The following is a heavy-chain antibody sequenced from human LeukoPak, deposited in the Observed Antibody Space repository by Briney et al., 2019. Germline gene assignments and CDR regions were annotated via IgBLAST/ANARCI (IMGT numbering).Heavy chain of an antibody. CDR1: GGSFSGYY. D-gene: IGHD3-22*01. CDR2: INHSGST. Sequence: SETLFLTCAVYGGSFSGYYWSWIRQPPGKGLEWIGEINHSGSTNYNPSLKSRVTISVDTSKNQFSLKLSSVTATDTAVYYCARTRYYYDSSALDPWGQGTLVTVSS. CDR3: ARTRYYYDSSALDP. J-gene: IGHJ5*02. V-gene: IGHV4-34*01.